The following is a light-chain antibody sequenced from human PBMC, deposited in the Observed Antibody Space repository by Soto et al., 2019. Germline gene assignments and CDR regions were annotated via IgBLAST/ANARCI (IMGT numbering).Light chain of an antibody. V-gene: IGKV1-39*01. CDR3: QQSNDNPRT. Sequence: DTQMTQSPSSLSASVGDTVTISCRASQNIRKFLNWYQQRPGKAPKLLIYGASILQGGVPSRFSGSASGTDFTLTITNLQPEDLATYYCQQSNDNPRTFGQGTKVEIK. J-gene: IGKJ1*01. CDR1: QNIRKF. CDR2: GAS.